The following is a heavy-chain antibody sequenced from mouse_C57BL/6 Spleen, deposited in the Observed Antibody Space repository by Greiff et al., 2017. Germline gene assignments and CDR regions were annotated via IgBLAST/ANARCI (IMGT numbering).Heavy chain of an antibody. CDR3: AREDYGSSWAY. CDR2: IYPGSGST. J-gene: IGHJ3*01. CDR1: GYTFTSYW. D-gene: IGHD1-1*01. V-gene: IGHV1-55*01. Sequence: QVQLQQPGAELVKPGASVKMSCKASGYTFTSYWITWVKQRPGQGLEWIGDIYPGSGSTNYNEKFKSKATLTVDTYYSTAYMQLSSLTSEDSAVYYCAREDYGSSWAYWGQGTLVTVSA.